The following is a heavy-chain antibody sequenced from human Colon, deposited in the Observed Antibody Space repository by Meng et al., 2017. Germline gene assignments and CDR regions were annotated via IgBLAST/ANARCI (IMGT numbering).Heavy chain of an antibody. CDR3: ARQVAATFSGLAFDS. J-gene: IGHJ4*02. Sequence: LESCPAVVTPSDTLPPTWPVSSGSISSGHYYWGWVRQPPGKGLQWIGTIYYSGSTSYNPSLKSRVTISVDTSKNQLSVNLSSVSAADTAVYYCARQVAATFSGLAFDSWGQGTLVTVSS. CDR1: SGSISSGHYY. V-gene: IGHV4-39*01. D-gene: IGHD2-15*01. CDR2: IYYSGST.